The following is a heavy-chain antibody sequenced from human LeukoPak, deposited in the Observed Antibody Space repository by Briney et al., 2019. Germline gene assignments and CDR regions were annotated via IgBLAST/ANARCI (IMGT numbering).Heavy chain of an antibody. CDR2: IYYSGST. CDR1: GGSISSYY. D-gene: IGHD1-1*01. V-gene: IGHV4-59*01. J-gene: IGHJ4*02. Sequence: SETLSLTCTVSGGSISSYYWSWIRQPPAKGLEWIGYIYYSGSTNYNPSLKSRVTISVDTSKNQFSLKLSSVTAADTAVYYCASLWNGDFDYWGQGTLVTVSS. CDR3: ASLWNGDFDY.